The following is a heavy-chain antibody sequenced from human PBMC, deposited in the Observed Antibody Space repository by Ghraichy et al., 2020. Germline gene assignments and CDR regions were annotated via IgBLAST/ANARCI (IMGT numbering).Heavy chain of an antibody. CDR1: GGSISSDNW. CDR2: VYHSGNT. V-gene: IGHV4-4*02. Sequence: SETLSLTCGVSGGSISSDNWWHWFRQPPGEGLEWIGEVYHSGNTNYNPSLKSRVTISLDKSKNQFSLKLNSVTAADTAVYYCAREAGRSSGWYIPFDYWGQGTLVTVSS. CDR3: AREAGRSSGWYIPFDY. J-gene: IGHJ4*02. D-gene: IGHD6-19*01.